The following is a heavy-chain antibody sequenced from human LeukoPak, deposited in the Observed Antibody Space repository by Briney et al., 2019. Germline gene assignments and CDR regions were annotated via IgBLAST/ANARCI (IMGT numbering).Heavy chain of an antibody. J-gene: IGHJ4*02. CDR3: AKITKATTPNY. Sequence: GGSLRLSCAASGLTFSNYAMNWVRQASGKGLEWVSGITDSGRKAYYADSVKGRFSISRDNSKNTVYLQMSDLRAEDTAVYYCAKITKATTPNYWGQGTLVTVSS. CDR2: ITDSGRKA. V-gene: IGHV3-23*01. D-gene: IGHD4-17*01. CDR1: GLTFSNYA.